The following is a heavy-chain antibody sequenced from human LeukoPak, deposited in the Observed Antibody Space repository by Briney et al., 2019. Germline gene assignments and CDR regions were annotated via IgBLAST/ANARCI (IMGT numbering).Heavy chain of an antibody. V-gene: IGHV1-2*02. CDR1: GYMFTGYY. Sequence: GSVTVSCTASGYMFTGYYMHWVRQAPGQGLEWMGWINPNSGGTNYAQKFQGRVTMTRDTSISTAYMELSSLRSDDTAVYYCARGYCSGDCFTLFDYWGQGTLVTVSS. D-gene: IGHD2-21*02. J-gene: IGHJ4*02. CDR3: ARGYCSGDCFTLFDY. CDR2: INPNSGGT.